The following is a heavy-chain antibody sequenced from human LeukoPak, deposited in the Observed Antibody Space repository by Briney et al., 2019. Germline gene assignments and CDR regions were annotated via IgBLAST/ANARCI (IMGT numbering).Heavy chain of an antibody. CDR3: ARGKEVITMLRGLKPGYYFDY. D-gene: IGHD3-10*01. CDR1: GGSISSEY. CDR2: SDYTGSP. V-gene: IGHV4-59*01. Sequence: SETLSLTCIVSGGSISSEYWNWIRQPPGKGLEWIGNSDYTGSPNYNPSLKSRVTISVDTSKNQIFLKLNSVTAADTAVYYCARGKEVITMLRGLKPGYYFDYWGQGTLVTVSS. J-gene: IGHJ4*02.